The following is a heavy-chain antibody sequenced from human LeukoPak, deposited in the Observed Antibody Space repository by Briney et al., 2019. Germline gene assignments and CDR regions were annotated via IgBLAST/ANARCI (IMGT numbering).Heavy chain of an antibody. CDR3: ARGLGSYYNWFDP. J-gene: IGHJ5*02. CDR2: INHSGST. V-gene: IGHV4-34*01. CDR1: GGSFSGYY. Sequence: SENLSLTCAVYGGSFSGYYWSWIRQPPGKGLEWIGEINHSGSTNYNPSLKSRVTISVDTSKNQFSLKLSSVTAADTAVYYCARGLGSYYNWFDPWGQGTLVTVSS. D-gene: IGHD1-26*01.